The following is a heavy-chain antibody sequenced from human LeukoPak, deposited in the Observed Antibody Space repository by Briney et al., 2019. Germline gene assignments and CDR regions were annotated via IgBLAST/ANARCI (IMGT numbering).Heavy chain of an antibody. CDR2: ISGSGGST. V-gene: IGHV3-23*01. CDR1: GFTFSSYA. J-gene: IGHJ4*02. D-gene: IGHD3-3*01. CDR3: AKNKGNLHDAQADFDY. Sequence: PGGSLRLSCAASGFTFSSYAMSWVRQAPGKGLEWVSAISGSGGSTYYADSVKGRFTISRDNSKNTLYLQMNSLRAEDTAVYYCAKNKGNLHDAQADFDYWGQGTLVTVSS.